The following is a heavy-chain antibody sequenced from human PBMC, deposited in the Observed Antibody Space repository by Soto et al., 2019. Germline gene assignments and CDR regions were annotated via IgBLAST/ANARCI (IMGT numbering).Heavy chain of an antibody. CDR3: ARYGSGECNRGSCYSPFDY. D-gene: IGHD2-15*01. V-gene: IGHV4-30-2*01. CDR1: GGSISSGGYS. J-gene: IGHJ4*02. CDR2: IYHSGST. Sequence: SETLALTCAVAGGSISSGGYSWSWIRQPPGKGLEWIGYIYHSGSTYYNPSLKSRVTISVDRSKDQFSLKLSSVTAADTAVYYCARYGSGECNRGSCYSPFDYWGQGTLVTVSS.